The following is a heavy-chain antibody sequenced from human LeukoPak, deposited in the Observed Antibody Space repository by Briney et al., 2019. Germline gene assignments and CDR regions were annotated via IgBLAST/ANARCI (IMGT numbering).Heavy chain of an antibody. CDR2: IYYSGST. V-gene: IGHV4-39*01. J-gene: IGHJ4*02. CDR3: TRGSYDVLTGYSTLGEY. D-gene: IGHD3-9*01. Sequence: PSETLSLTCTVCGGSIRSSTYYWGWVRQPPGKGLEWIGNIYYSGSTYSNPSLKSRLTISLDTSQRQFSLRLSSVTAADTALYYCTRGSYDVLTGYSTLGEYWGQGTLVTVSS. CDR1: GGSIRSSTYY.